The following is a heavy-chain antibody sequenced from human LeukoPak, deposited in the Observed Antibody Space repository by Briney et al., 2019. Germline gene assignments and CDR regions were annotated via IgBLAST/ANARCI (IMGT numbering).Heavy chain of an antibody. CDR3: ATSAQTYYYDSSAYYYNWFDP. CDR1: GGSFSGYY. D-gene: IGHD3-22*01. Sequence: SETLSLTCAVYGGSFSGYYWSWIRQPPGKGLEWIGETNHSGSTNYNPSLKSRVTISVDTSKNQFSLKLSSVTAADTAVYYCATSAQTYYYDSSAYYYNWFDPWGQGALVTVS. J-gene: IGHJ5*02. CDR2: TNHSGST. V-gene: IGHV4-34*01.